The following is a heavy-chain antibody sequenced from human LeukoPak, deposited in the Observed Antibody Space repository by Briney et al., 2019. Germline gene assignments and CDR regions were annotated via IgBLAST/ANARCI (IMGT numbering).Heavy chain of an antibody. Sequence: SETLSLTCTVSGGSISSGSYYWGWIRQPPGKGLEWIGRIYYSGSTYYNPSLKSRVTISVDTSRNQFSLKLRSVTAADTAVYYCARQRYCSSTSCSYGDWFDPWGQGTLVTVSS. CDR1: GGSISSGSYY. D-gene: IGHD2-2*01. V-gene: IGHV4-39*01. CDR3: ARQRYCSSTSCSYGDWFDP. CDR2: IYYSGST. J-gene: IGHJ5*02.